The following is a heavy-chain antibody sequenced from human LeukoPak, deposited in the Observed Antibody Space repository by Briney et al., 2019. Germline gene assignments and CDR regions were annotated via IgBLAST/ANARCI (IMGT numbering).Heavy chain of an antibody. V-gene: IGHV4-34*01. J-gene: IGHJ4*02. D-gene: IGHD5-18*01. CDR1: GGSFSGYY. Sequence: PSETLSLTCAVYGGSFSGYYWSWIRQPPEKGLEWIGEINHSGSTNYNPSLKSRVTISVDTSKNQFSLKLSSVTAADTAVYYCARGPLSSYGRRDYWGQRTLITVSS. CDR2: INHSGST. CDR3: ARGPLSSYGRRDY.